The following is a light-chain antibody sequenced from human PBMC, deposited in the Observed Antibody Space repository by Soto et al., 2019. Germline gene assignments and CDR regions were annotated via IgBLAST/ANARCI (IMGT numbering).Light chain of an antibody. CDR2: GAS. CDR3: QQYHTWPIT. J-gene: IGKJ4*01. CDR1: ESVSSN. Sequence: VMTQSPDTLSVSQGERGTLSCRASESVSSNVAWYQQRPGQAPRLLIYGASTRATDTPVRFRGSGSGTEFTLTISSLQSEDLGVYYCQQYHTWPITFGGGTKVDI. V-gene: IGKV3-15*01.